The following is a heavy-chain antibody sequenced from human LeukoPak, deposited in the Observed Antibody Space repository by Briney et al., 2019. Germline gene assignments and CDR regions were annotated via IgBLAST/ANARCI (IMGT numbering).Heavy chain of an antibody. D-gene: IGHD3-22*01. CDR1: GGSISSSSYY. CDR2: IYYSGST. Sequence: ASETLSLTCTVSGGSISSSSYYWGWIRQPPGKGLEWIGSIYYSGSTYYNPSLKSRVTISVDTSKNQFSLKLSSVTAADTAVYYCASEKYYYDSSGYYYYYYYMDVWGKGTTVTVSS. V-gene: IGHV4-39*01. CDR3: ASEKYYYDSSGYYYYYYYMDV. J-gene: IGHJ6*03.